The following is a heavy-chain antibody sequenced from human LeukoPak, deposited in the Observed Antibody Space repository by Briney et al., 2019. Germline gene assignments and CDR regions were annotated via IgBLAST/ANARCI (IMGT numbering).Heavy chain of an antibody. J-gene: IGHJ5*02. Sequence: GASVKVSCKASGYTFTSYGISWVRQAPGQGLEWMEWISAYNGNTNYAQKLQGRVTMTTDTSTSTAYMELRSLRSDDTAVYYCARDPIAVAAPGWFDPWGQGTLVTVSS. D-gene: IGHD6-19*01. V-gene: IGHV1-18*01. CDR1: GYTFTSYG. CDR3: ARDPIAVAAPGWFDP. CDR2: ISAYNGNT.